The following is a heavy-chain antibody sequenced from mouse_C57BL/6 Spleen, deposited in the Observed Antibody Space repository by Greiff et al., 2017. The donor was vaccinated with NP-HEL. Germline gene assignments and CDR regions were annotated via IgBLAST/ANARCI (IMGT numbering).Heavy chain of an antibody. Sequence: VQLKQSGPELVKPGASVKMSCKASGYTFTDYNMHWVKQSHGKSLEWIGYINPNNGGTSYNQKFKGKATLTVNKSSSTAYMELRSLTSEDSAVYYCARDYYDYDVGFAYWGQGTLVTVSA. V-gene: IGHV1-22*01. CDR2: INPNNGGT. CDR1: GYTFTDYN. CDR3: ARDYYDYDVGFAY. J-gene: IGHJ3*01. D-gene: IGHD2-4*01.